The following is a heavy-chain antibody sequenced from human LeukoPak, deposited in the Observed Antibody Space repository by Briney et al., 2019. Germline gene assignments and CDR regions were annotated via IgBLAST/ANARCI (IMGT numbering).Heavy chain of an antibody. Sequence: ASVKVSCKTSGFNFITYTMHWVRQAPGQRLEWMGWINAANGNTQYSQKFQGRVTITRDTSASTAYMELSSLRSEDTAMYYCARGGPIRVAVASTFDPWGQGTLVTVPS. V-gene: IGHV1-3*01. J-gene: IGHJ5*02. D-gene: IGHD6-19*01. CDR1: GFNFITYT. CDR3: ARGGPIRVAVASTFDP. CDR2: INAANGNT.